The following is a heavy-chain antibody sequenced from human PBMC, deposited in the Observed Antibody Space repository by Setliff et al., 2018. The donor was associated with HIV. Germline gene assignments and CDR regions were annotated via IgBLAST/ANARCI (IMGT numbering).Heavy chain of an antibody. CDR2: IYPGDSDT. Sequence: GESLKISCKGSGYSFTSYWIGWVRQMPGKGLEWMGIIYPGDSDTRYSPSFQGQVTIPADKSISTAYLQWSSLKASDTALYYCARHGAGSSHLYYYYGMDVWGQGTTVTVSS. V-gene: IGHV5-51*01. CDR3: ARHGAGSSHLYYYYGMDV. D-gene: IGHD2-15*01. CDR1: GYSFTSYW. J-gene: IGHJ6*02.